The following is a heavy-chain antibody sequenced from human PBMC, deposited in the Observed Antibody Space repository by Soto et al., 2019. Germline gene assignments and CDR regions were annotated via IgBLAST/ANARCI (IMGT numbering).Heavy chain of an antibody. CDR3: ATGTTPTGYSSY. J-gene: IGHJ4*02. Sequence: QVQLVQSGAEVKKPGSSVKVSCKASGGTFSSYAISWVRQAPGQGLEWMGGIIPIFGTANYAQKFQGRVTIXAXXSTSTAYMELSSLRSEDTAVYSCATGTTPTGYSSYWGQGTLVTVSS. CDR2: IIPIFGTA. D-gene: IGHD6-19*01. CDR1: GGTFSSYA. V-gene: IGHV1-69*12.